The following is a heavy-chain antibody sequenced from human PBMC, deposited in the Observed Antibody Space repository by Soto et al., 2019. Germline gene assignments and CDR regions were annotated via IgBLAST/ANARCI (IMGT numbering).Heavy chain of an antibody. CDR3: ARVYSSSSSYYYSGMDV. D-gene: IGHD6-6*01. J-gene: IGHJ6*02. CDR1: GFTFSSYA. Sequence: GGSLRLSCAASGFTFSSYAMHWVRQAPGKGLEYVSAISSNGGSTYYANSVKGRFTISRDNSKNTLYLQMGSLRAEDMAVYYCARVYSSSSSYYYSGMDVWGQGTTVTVSS. CDR2: ISSNGGST. V-gene: IGHV3-64*01.